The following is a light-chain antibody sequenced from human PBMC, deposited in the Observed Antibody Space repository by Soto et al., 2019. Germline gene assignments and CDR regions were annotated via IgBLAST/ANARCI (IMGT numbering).Light chain of an antibody. V-gene: IGKV2-28*01. CDR2: LGS. Sequence: DVVVTQSPLSLPVTPGEPASMSCRSSQSLLHTNGIHYLHWYLQKPGQSPQLLIYLGSNRASGVPDRFSGSGSGTDFTLTISSLQPEDFATYYCQQSYSTLITFGQGTRLEIK. CDR3: QQSYSTLIT. CDR1: QSLLHTNGIHY. J-gene: IGKJ5*01.